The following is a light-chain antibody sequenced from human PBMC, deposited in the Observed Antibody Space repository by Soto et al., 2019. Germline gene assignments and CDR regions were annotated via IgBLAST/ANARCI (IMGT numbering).Light chain of an antibody. Sequence: QSVLTQPTSVSAAPGQQVTISCSGSGSNIGVHSVSWYQQLPGTAPKLLIYENHKRPSGIPDRFSGSKSGTSATLGITGLQTGDEADYYCGTWDNSLNGGVFGGGTKLTVL. CDR3: GTWDNSLNGGV. V-gene: IGLV1-51*02. J-gene: IGLJ3*02. CDR2: ENH. CDR1: GSNIGVHS.